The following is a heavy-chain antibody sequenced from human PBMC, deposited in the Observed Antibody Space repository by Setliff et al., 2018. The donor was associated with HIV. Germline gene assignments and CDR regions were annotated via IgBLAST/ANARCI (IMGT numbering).Heavy chain of an antibody. J-gene: IGHJ4*02. CDR1: GDSIGSSSYY. D-gene: IGHD3-3*01. CDR3: AGFSYNFWVYRFDH. V-gene: IGHV4-31*03. CDR2: IYYSGST. Sequence: PSETLSLTCTVSGDSIGSSSYYWSWIRQQPGKGLEWIGYIYYSGSTYYNPSLKSRVTMSIDTSTQQFFLNVTSVTAADTAVYYCAGFSYNFWVYRFDHWGQGALVTVSS.